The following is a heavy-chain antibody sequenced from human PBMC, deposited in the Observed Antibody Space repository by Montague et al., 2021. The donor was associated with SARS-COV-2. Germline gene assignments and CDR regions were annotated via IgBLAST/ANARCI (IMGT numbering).Heavy chain of an antibody. J-gene: IGHJ5*02. CDR1: GFSLSTSGVG. V-gene: IGHV2-5*02. CDR2: IYWDDDK. D-gene: IGHD3-16*02. CDR3: AHSGMVTFGGISVKAFDWFDP. Sequence: PALVKPTQTLTLTCTFSGFSLSTSGVGVGWIRQPPGKALEWPALIYWDDDKRYSPSLKSRLTITKDTSKNQVVLTLTNMDPVDTATYHCAHSGMVTFGGISVKAFDWFDPWGQGTLVTVSS.